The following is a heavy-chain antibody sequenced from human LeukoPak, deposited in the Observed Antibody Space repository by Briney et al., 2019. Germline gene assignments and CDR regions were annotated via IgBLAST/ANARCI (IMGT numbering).Heavy chain of an antibody. CDR2: ISGSGGST. D-gene: IGHD6-13*01. CDR3: AKDSFKAAAGSFDY. V-gene: IGHV3-23*01. Sequence: KPGGSLRLSCAASGFTFSSYAMSWVRQAPGKGLEWVSAISGSGGSTYYADSVKGRFTISRDNSKNALYLQMNSLRAEDTAVYYCAKDSFKAAAGSFDYWGQGTLVTVSS. CDR1: GFTFSSYA. J-gene: IGHJ4*02.